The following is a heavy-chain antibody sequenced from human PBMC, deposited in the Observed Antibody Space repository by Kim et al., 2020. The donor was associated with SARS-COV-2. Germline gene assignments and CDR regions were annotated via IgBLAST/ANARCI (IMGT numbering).Heavy chain of an antibody. J-gene: IGHJ4*02. Sequence: SETLSLTCTVSGESITRGGYYWGWVRQQPVKGLEWIGYIFYTGSTFYNPSLKSRVSISVDPSEHQFSLKLSSVTAADTAVYYCASYYDSSGVFDYWGQGTLVTVS. CDR2: IFYTGST. CDR1: GESITRGGYY. CDR3: ASYYDSSGVFDY. V-gene: IGHV4-31*03. D-gene: IGHD3-22*01.